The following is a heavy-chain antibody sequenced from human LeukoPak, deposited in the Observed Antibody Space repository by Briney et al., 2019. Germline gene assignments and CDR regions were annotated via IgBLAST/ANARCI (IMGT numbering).Heavy chain of an antibody. Sequence: GGSLRLSCAASGFTFSSYSMNWVRQAPGKGLEWVSSISSSSSYIYYADSVKGRFTIFRDNAKNSLYLQMNSLRAEDTAVYYCARDIPLDYYGSGSPFDYWGQGTLVTVSS. CDR1: GFTFSSYS. CDR3: ARDIPLDYYGSGSPFDY. D-gene: IGHD3-10*01. V-gene: IGHV3-21*01. J-gene: IGHJ4*02. CDR2: ISSSSSYI.